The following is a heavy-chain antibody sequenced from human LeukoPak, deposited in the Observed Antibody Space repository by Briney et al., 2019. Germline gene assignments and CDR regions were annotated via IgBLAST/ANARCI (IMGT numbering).Heavy chain of an antibody. D-gene: IGHD1-14*01. CDR2: IGYSGTT. CDR3: ARDRNDAFDI. J-gene: IGHJ3*02. Sequence: SEILSLTCTVSGDSISSGGYFWSWIRQSPGKGLEWIGCIGYSGTTYYNPSLKSRGTISLDTSKNQISLKLSSVRAADTAVYYCARDRNDAFDIWGQGTMVTVSS. CDR1: GDSISSGGYF. V-gene: IGHV4-31*03.